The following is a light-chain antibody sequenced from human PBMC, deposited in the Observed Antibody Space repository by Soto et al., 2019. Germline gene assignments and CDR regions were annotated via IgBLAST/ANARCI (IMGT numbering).Light chain of an antibody. V-gene: IGLV1-51*01. CDR1: SANIGGNS. CDR2: DDN. J-gene: IGLJ1*01. Sequence: QSVLTQPPSVSAAPGQKVTISCSGSSANIGGNSVSWYQQLPGTAPKLLIYDDNKQPSGIPDRFSGSKSGTSATLGITGFQTGEEADYYCGSWDSLLSDYVFGTGNKVTDL. CDR3: GSWDSLLSDYV.